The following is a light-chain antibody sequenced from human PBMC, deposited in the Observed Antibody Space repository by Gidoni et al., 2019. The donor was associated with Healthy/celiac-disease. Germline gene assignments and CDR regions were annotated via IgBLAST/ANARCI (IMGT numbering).Light chain of an antibody. J-gene: IGKJ2*01. V-gene: IGKV1-39*01. CDR1: QSISSY. Sequence: DIQMTQSPSSLSASVGDRVTITCRASQSISSYLTWYQQKPGKAPKLLIYAASSLQSGVPSRFSGSGSGTDFTLTISSLQPEDFATYYCQQSYSTPPFXXXTKLEIK. CDR3: QQSYSTPP. CDR2: AAS.